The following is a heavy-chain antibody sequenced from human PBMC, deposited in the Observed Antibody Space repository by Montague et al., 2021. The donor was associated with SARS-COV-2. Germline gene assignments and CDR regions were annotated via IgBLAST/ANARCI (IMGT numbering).Heavy chain of an antibody. Sequence: SETRSLTCTVSGGSISSSSYYWAWIRQPPGKGLEWIGSIYHSGSTFYNPSLKSRVSMSVDTSKNQFFLKLSPVTAADTAMYYCARVKWELSVGNVFDIWGQGTMVTVSS. CDR1: GGSISSSSYY. D-gene: IGHD1-26*01. CDR3: ARVKWELSVGNVFDI. CDR2: IYHSGST. V-gene: IGHV4-39*01. J-gene: IGHJ3*02.